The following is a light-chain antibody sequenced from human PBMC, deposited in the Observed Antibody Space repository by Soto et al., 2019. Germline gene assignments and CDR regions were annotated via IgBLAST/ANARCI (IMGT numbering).Light chain of an antibody. Sequence: SYELTQPPSVSVSPGQTASITCSGDKLGHKYVCWYQQKPGQSPVLVIYENNKRPSGIPERFSGSNSGNTATLTISGTQPMDEVDYYRQAWDSSTAVFGGGTKVTVL. CDR3: QAWDSSTAV. CDR1: KLGHKY. CDR2: ENN. J-gene: IGLJ2*01. V-gene: IGLV3-1*01.